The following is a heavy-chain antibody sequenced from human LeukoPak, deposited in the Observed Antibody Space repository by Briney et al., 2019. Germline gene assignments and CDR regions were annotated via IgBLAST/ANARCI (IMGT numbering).Heavy chain of an antibody. CDR3: ARVRRITMVRGVPNYYYYMDV. CDR1: GYTFTSYY. J-gene: IGHJ6*03. V-gene: IGHV1-46*01. Sequence: ASVKVSCKASGYTFTSYYMHWVRQAPGQGLEWMGIINPSGGSTSYAQKFQGRVTMTRDTSTSTVYMELSSLRSEDTAVYYCARVRRITMVRGVPNYYYYMDVWGKGTTVTVSS. CDR2: INPSGGST. D-gene: IGHD3-10*01.